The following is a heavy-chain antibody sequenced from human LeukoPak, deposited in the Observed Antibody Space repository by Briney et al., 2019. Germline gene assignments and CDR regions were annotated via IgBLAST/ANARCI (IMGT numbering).Heavy chain of an antibody. J-gene: IGHJ4*02. CDR2: ISGSGGST. Sequence: GGSLRLSCAASGFTFSSHSMTWVRQAPGKGLEWVSAISGSGGSTYYADSVKGRFTISRDNSKNTLYLQMNSLRAEDTAVYYCARESTVVDPFDYWGQGTLVTVSS. D-gene: IGHD4-23*01. V-gene: IGHV3-23*01. CDR3: ARESTVVDPFDY. CDR1: GFTFSSHS.